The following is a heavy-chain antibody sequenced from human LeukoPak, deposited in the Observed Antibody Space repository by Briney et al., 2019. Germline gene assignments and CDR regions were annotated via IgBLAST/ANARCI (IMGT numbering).Heavy chain of an antibody. CDR1: GFTFSSYS. CDR3: ASTVTSNKVQH. CDR2: ISSSSTI. V-gene: IGHV3-48*01. Sequence: PGGSLRLSCAASGFTFSSYSMNWVRQAPGKGLEWVSYISSSSTIYYADSVKGRFTISRDNAKNSLYLQMNSLRAEDTAVYFCASTVTSNKVQHWGQGALVTVSS. J-gene: IGHJ1*01. D-gene: IGHD4-17*01.